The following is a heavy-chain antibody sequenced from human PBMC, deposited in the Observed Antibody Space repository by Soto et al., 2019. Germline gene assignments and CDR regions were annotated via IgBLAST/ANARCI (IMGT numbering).Heavy chain of an antibody. D-gene: IGHD6-19*01. CDR2: TYYRSKWYN. Sequence: QVQLQQSGPGLVKPSQTLSLTCAISGDSVSSNSAAWNWIRQSPSRGLEWLGRTYYRSKWYNDYAVSVKSRITINPDTSKNQFSLQLNSVTPEDTAVYYCARARVHSVAGVPDHFDYWGQGTLVTVSS. CDR3: ARARVHSVAGVPDHFDY. CDR1: GDSVSSNSAA. J-gene: IGHJ4*02. V-gene: IGHV6-1*01.